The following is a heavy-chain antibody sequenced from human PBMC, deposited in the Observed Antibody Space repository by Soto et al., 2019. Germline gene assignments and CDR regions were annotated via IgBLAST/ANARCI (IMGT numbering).Heavy chain of an antibody. CDR3: ARDVGNSYGSDVFDI. D-gene: IGHD5-18*01. Sequence: ASVKVSCKASGYTVTSYVINWVRQATGQGREWMGWMNPNGGDTGYAQKLRGGVTMTTNTSISTAYMELSSLRSEERAVYYCARDVGNSYGSDVFDIWGQGTMVPVSS. V-gene: IGHV1-8*01. CDR1: GYTVTSYV. J-gene: IGHJ3*02. CDR2: MNPNGGDT.